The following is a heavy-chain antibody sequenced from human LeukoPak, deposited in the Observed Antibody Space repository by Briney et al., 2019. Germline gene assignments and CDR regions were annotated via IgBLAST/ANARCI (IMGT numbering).Heavy chain of an antibody. D-gene: IGHD5-12*01. J-gene: IGHJ4*02. V-gene: IGHV4-59*01. Sequence: SETLSLTCTVSGDSISDYYWSRIRQPPGKGLEWIGNLFYSGSSGSTSYNPSLKTRLTISVDTSKNQLSLKLSSVTAADTALYYCARGPGGKYSGYDWDYWGQGILVTVSS. CDR3: ARGPGGKYSGYDWDY. CDR1: GDSISDYY. CDR2: LFYSGSSGST.